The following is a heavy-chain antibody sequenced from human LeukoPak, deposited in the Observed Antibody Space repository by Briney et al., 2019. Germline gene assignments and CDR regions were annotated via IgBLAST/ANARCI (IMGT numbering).Heavy chain of an antibody. D-gene: IGHD3-22*01. CDR2: IYRGGST. J-gene: IGHJ4*02. CDR3: ARLSANSSAYFFDY. Sequence: AGGSLRLSCPPSGFTFSSYSMGWVRQAPGKGLEWVSIIYRGGSTNYADSVKGRFTISRDTSKNTLYLQMNSLRAEDTAVYYCARLSANSSAYFFDYWGRGTLVTVSS. V-gene: IGHV3-66*04. CDR1: GFTFSSYS.